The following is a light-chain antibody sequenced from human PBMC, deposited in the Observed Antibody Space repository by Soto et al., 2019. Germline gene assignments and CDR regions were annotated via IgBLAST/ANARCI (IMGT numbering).Light chain of an antibody. Sequence: QSALTQPASVSGSPGPSVTLTCTGTSSDVGGYNDGAWYQQHPGKAPKLMIYEVSNRPSGVSNRFSGSKSGNTAYLNISGLQAEDEADYYCSSYTSSSTLEVFGGGTKLTVL. CDR2: EVS. CDR1: SSDVGGYND. J-gene: IGLJ3*02. CDR3: SSYTSSSTLEV. V-gene: IGLV2-14*01.